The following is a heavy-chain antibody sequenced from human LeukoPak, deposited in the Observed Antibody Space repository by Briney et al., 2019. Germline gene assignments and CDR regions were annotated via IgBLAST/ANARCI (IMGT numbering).Heavy chain of an antibody. CDR3: ARERTRTSGRFKVGYYYYGMDV. CDR2: ISYDGSNK. Sequence: GGSLRLPCAASGFTFSSYAMHWVRQAPGKGLEWVAVISYDGSNKYYADSVKGRFTISRDNSKNTLYLQMNSLRAEDTAVYYCARERTRTSGRFKVGYYYYGMDVWGKGTTVTVSS. J-gene: IGHJ6*04. D-gene: IGHD1-26*01. CDR1: GFTFSSYA. V-gene: IGHV3-30*04.